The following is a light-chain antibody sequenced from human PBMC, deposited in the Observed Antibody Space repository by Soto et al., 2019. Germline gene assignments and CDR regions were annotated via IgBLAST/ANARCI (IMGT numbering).Light chain of an antibody. V-gene: IGLV2-14*01. CDR1: NSDVGGYNY. CDR3: FTYAGGGIHDFESGTYV. CDR2: EVI. Sequence: QSALTQPASVSGSPGQSITISCTGTNSDVGGYNYVSWYQQHPGKAPKLMIYEVINRPSGVSNRFSGSKSGNTASLTISGLQAEDEADYYCFTYAGGGIHDFESGTYVFGTGTKLTVL. J-gene: IGLJ1*01.